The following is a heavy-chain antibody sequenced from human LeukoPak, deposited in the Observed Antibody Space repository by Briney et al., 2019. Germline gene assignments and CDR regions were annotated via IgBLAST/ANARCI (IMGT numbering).Heavy chain of an antibody. D-gene: IGHD3-16*01. CDR1: GGTFSSYA. CDR2: INTANGNT. CDR3: STFGGGALDF. J-gene: IGHJ4*02. Sequence: GSSVKVSCKASGGTFSSYAISWVRQAPGQGLEWLGWINTANGNTQYSQKFQGRVTIIRDTFAYIGYMDLSGLRSEDTAVYYCSTFGGGALDFWGQGTLVTVSS. V-gene: IGHV1-3*04.